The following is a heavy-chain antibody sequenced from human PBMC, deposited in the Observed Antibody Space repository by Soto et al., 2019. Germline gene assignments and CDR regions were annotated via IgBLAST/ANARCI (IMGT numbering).Heavy chain of an antibody. CDR3: ARAGIAARRDYYYGMDV. Sequence: QVQLQESGPGLVKPSQTLSLTCTVSGCSISSGGYYWSWIRQHPGKGLEWIGYIYYSGGTYYNPSLKSRVTISVETSKNQFALKLSSVTAADTAVYYCARAGIAARRDYYYGMDVWGQGTTVTVSS. V-gene: IGHV4-31*03. CDR2: IYYSGGT. CDR1: GCSISSGGYY. J-gene: IGHJ6*02. D-gene: IGHD6-6*01.